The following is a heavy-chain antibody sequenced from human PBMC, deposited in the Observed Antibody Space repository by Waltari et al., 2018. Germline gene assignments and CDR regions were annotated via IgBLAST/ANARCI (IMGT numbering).Heavy chain of an antibody. Sequence: QVQLQESGPGLVKPSETLSLTCSVSGYSISSGYWWGWIRQPPGKGLEWIASIYYTSGHNQYTPSLRSRVTISSDTSKNQFSLRLTSVTAADTAVYYCANNEWGLPVSWGQGTLVTVSS. CDR3: ANNEWGLPVS. J-gene: IGHJ5*02. CDR1: GYSISSGYW. V-gene: IGHV4-38-2*01. D-gene: IGHD1-26*01. CDR2: IYYTSGHN.